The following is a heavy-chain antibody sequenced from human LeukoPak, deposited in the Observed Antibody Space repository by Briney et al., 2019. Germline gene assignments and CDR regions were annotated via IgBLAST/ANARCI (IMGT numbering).Heavy chain of an antibody. D-gene: IGHD3-10*01. CDR1: GFTFSSYG. CDR3: AKDLLLWFGELMVDY. Sequence: GGSLRLSCAASGFTFSSYGMHWVGQAPGKGLEWVAVISYDGSNKYYVDSVKGRFTISRDNSKNTLYLQMNSLRAEDTAVYYCAKDLLLWFGELMVDYWGQGTLVTVSS. J-gene: IGHJ4*02. CDR2: ISYDGSNK. V-gene: IGHV3-30*18.